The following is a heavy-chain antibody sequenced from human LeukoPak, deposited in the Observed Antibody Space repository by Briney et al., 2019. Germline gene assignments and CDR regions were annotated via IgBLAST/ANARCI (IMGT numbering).Heavy chain of an antibody. CDR3: AHIRSCYVGGFGDLKGAINV. J-gene: IGHJ3*01. V-gene: IGHV2-70*11. Sequence: ESGPALVKPTQTLTLTCSLSGFSLTPSAMCVSWIRQPPGKALEFLARIDLDDDKYYSTSLKTRLTISKDTAKDQVVLTITDIAPVDTATYYCAHIRSCYVGGFGDLKGAINVWGQGTMVTVSS. CDR2: IDLDDDK. D-gene: IGHD3-10*01. CDR1: GFSLTPSAMC.